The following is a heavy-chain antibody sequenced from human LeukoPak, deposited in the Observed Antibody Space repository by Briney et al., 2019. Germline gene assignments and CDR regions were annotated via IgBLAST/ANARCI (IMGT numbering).Heavy chain of an antibody. Sequence: ASVKVSCKASGYTFTSYGISWVRQAPGQGLEWMGWISAYNGNTNYAQKLQGRVTMTTDTSTSTAYMELRSLRSDDTAVYYCARGKGYYDSSGSKDYWGQGTLVTVSS. CDR2: ISAYNGNT. V-gene: IGHV1-18*01. D-gene: IGHD3-22*01. CDR1: GYTFTSYG. CDR3: ARGKGYYDSSGSKDY. J-gene: IGHJ4*02.